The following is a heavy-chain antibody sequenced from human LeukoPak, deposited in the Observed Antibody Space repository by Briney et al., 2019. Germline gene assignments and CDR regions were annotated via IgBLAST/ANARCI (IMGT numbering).Heavy chain of an antibody. CDR3: ARAGEEWLVGEKYYFDY. J-gene: IGHJ4*02. Sequence: PGRSLRLSCAASGFTFSSYGMHWVRQAPGKGLEWVAVIWYDGSNKYYADSVKGRFTISRDNSKNTLYLQMNSLRAEDTAVYYCARAGEEWLVGEKYYFDYWGQGTLVTVSS. CDR1: GFTFSSYG. D-gene: IGHD6-19*01. CDR2: IWYDGSNK. V-gene: IGHV3-33*01.